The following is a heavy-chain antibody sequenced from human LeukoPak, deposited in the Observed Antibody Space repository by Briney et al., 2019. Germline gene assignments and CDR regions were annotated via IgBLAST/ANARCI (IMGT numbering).Heavy chain of an antibody. J-gene: IGHJ4*02. Sequence: RASVKVSCKASGYTFTSYGISWVRQAPGQGLEWMGWISAYNGNTNYAQKLQGRVTMTTDTSTGTAYMELRGLRSDDTAVYYCARRYYDILTGYYNSIDYWGQGTLVTVSS. V-gene: IGHV1-18*01. CDR2: ISAYNGNT. D-gene: IGHD3-9*01. CDR1: GYTFTSYG. CDR3: ARRYYDILTGYYNSIDY.